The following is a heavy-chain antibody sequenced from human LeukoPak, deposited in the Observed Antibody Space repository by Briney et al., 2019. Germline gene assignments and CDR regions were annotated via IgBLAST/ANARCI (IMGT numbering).Heavy chain of an antibody. CDR2: IGPGDRTL. J-gene: IGHJ3*02. CDR3: AREGIAGPSGYDAFDI. Sequence: GGSLRLSCAPSGFSVGTYEMNWVRQAPGKGLEWLSNIGPGDRTLYNADTVQGRFTISRDNAKNSVYLQMNSLRDEDTGVYYCAREGIAGPSGYDAFDIWGQGTVVTVSS. D-gene: IGHD5-12*01. CDR1: GFSVGTYE. V-gene: IGHV3-48*03.